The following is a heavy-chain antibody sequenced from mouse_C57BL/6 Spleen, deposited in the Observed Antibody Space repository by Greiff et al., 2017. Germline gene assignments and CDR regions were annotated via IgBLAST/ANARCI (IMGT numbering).Heavy chain of an antibody. V-gene: IGHV1-11*01. J-gene: IGHJ4*01. CDR3: GRGGGGNLYYYAMDY. D-gene: IGHD1-1*02. Sequence: QVQLQQSGAELASPGASVTLSCKASGYTFTDHIMHWVKKRPGQGLEWIGRIYPVSGETNYNQKFMGKATFSVDRSSSTVYMVLNSLTSADPAVXYCGRGGGGNLYYYAMDYWGQGTSVTVSS. CDR2: IYPVSGET. CDR1: GYTFTDHI.